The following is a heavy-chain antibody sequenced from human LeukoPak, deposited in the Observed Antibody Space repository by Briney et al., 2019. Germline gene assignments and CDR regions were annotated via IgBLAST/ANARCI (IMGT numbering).Heavy chain of an antibody. CDR3: ERDEQELVRGATFDY. CDR2: INPNSGGT. CDR1: GYTFTGYY. J-gene: IGHJ4*02. Sequence: EASVKVSCKASGYTFTGYYMHCGRQAPGQGLEWMGWINPNSGGTNSAQTSQVRVTMNRDTSISTSYMELSRLRSDDTAVYYCERDEQELVRGATFDYWGQGTLVTVSS. D-gene: IGHD6-13*01. V-gene: IGHV1-2*02.